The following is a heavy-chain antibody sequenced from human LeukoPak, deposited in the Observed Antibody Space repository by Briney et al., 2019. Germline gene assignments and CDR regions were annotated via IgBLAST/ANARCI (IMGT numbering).Heavy chain of an antibody. CDR2: IYYSGST. D-gene: IGHD3-3*01. CDR3: ARLEAPEWLLSV. CDR1: GGSISSYY. Sequence: MPSETLSLTCTVSGGSISSYYWSWIRQPPGKGLEWIGYIYYSGSTKYNPSLKSRVTISVDTSKDQFSLKLSSVTAADTAVYYCARLEAPEWLLSVWGQGTLVTVSS. J-gene: IGHJ4*02. V-gene: IGHV4-59*01.